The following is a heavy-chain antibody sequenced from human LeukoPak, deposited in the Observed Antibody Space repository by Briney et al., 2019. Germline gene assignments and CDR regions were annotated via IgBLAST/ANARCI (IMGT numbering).Heavy chain of an antibody. D-gene: IGHD3-10*01. CDR3: ARLTTMVRGVITDAFDI. J-gene: IGHJ3*02. CDR2: IYHSGST. V-gene: IGHV4-30-2*01. Sequence: SETLSLTCAVSGGSISSGGYSWSWIRQPPGTGLEWIGYIYHSGSTYYNPSLKSRVTIAVDRSKNQFSLKLSSVTAADTAVYYCARLTTMVRGVITDAFDIWGQGTMVTVSS. CDR1: GGSISSGGYS.